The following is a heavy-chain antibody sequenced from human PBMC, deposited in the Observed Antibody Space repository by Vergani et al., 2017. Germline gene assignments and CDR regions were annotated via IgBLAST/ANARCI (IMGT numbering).Heavy chain of an antibody. V-gene: IGHV3-49*04. Sequence: EVQLVESGGGLEQPGRSLRLSCRASGFTFTDYGISWVRQDPGKGLEWVGFVRNKEDGGTPEHAASVKGRFTISRDDSKAIAYLQMNSLKTEDTAVYYCFYDFWAGYDSGDVWGKGTTVTVSS. J-gene: IGHJ6*04. CDR1: GFTFTDYG. CDR3: FYDFWAGYDSGDV. CDR2: VRNKEDGGTP. D-gene: IGHD3/OR15-3a*01.